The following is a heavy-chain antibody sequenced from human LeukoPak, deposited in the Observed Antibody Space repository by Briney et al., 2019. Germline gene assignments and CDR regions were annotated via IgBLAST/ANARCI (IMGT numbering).Heavy chain of an antibody. Sequence: SETLSLTCTVSGGSIDSHFWSWIRQLPGKGLEWIGNIFYSGSTNNNPSLERRLTISQDSSKNQVSLRLTSATAADTAIYYCARLKVADSESFDIWGPGTLVAVSS. CDR3: ARLKVADSESFDI. CDR2: IFYSGST. CDR1: GGSIDSHF. V-gene: IGHV4-59*08. J-gene: IGHJ3*02.